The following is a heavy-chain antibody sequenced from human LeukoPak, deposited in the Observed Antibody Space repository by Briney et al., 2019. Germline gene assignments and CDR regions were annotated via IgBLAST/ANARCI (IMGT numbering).Heavy chain of an antibody. CDR3: AKDFVQQQLGTYFDY. V-gene: IGHV3-21*04. CDR2: ISTSSSYI. CDR1: GFTFSIYS. Sequence: PGGSLRLSCAASGFTFSIYSMNWVRQAPGKGLEWVSSISTSSSYIYYADSVKGRFTISRDNAKNSLYLQMNSLRPEDTALYYCAKDFVQQQLGTYFDYWGQGTLVTVSS. J-gene: IGHJ4*02. D-gene: IGHD6-13*01.